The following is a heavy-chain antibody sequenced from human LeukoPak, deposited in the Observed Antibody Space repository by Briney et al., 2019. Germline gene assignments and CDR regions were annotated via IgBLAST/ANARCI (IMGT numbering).Heavy chain of an antibody. V-gene: IGHV3-23*01. CDR2: ISGSGGST. CDR1: GFTFSSYA. Sequence: GGSLRLSCAASGFTFSSYAMSWVRQAPGKGLEWVSAISGSGGSTFYADSVKGRFTISRDNSKNTLYLQMSSLRAEDTAVYFCAKKVGAGSGPFDYWGQGTLLTVSS. J-gene: IGHJ4*02. CDR3: AKKVGAGSGPFDY. D-gene: IGHD1-26*01.